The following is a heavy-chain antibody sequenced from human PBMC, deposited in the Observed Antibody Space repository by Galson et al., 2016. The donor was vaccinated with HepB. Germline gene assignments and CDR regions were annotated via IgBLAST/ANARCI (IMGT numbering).Heavy chain of an antibody. CDR3: AKVERYDWNYGDWYFEF. D-gene: IGHD4-17*01. CDR2: ISYDGSKS. CDR1: GFSFSTYG. V-gene: IGHV3-30*18. Sequence: SLRLSCAASGFSFSTYGMHWVRQAPGKGLEWVAVISYDGSKSYYADSVKGRFTISRDNSKNTVSLQMNSRRVEDTAVFYCAKVERYDWNYGDWYFEFWARCTLVTVSS. J-gene: IGHJ2*01.